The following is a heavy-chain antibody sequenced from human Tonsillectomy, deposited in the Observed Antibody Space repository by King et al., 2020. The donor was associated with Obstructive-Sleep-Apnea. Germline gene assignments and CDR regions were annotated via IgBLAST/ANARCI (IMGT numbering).Heavy chain of an antibody. J-gene: IGHJ4*02. Sequence: VQLQESGPGLVKPSETLSLTCTVSGGSVSSGSYYWSWIRQPPGKGLEWIGYIYYSGSTNYNPSLKSRVTISVDTSKNQFSLKLSSVTAADTAVYYCATTLYGSGSYYTSGDYWGQGPLVTVSS. V-gene: IGHV4-61*01. CDR2: IYYSGST. D-gene: IGHD3-10*01. CDR3: ATTLYGSGSYYTSGDY. CDR1: GGSVSSGSYY.